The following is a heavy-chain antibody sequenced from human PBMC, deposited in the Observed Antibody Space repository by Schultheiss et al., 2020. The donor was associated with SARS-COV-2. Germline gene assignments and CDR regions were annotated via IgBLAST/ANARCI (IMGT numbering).Heavy chain of an antibody. D-gene: IGHD3-9*01. CDR1: GFTFDDYG. CDR2: INWNGGST. V-gene: IGHV3-20*04. Sequence: GESLKISCAASGFTFDDYGMSWVRQAPGKGLEWVSGINWNGGSTGYADSVKGRFTISRDNAKNSLYLQMNSLRAEDTAVYYCARDRAWGIYGLTGYYDYYYGMDVWGQGTTVTVSS. CDR3: ARDRAWGIYGLTGYYDYYYGMDV. J-gene: IGHJ6*02.